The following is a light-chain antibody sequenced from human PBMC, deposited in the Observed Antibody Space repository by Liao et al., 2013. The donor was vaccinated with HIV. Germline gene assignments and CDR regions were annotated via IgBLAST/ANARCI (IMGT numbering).Light chain of an antibody. Sequence: SYVLTQPSSLSVAPGKTARMTCGGNSIGSKSVHWYQQKPGQAPVVVIYYDTDRPSGIPERFSGSNSGNTTTLTISGTQAMDEADYYCQAWDSSTYVFGTGTKVTVL. CDR2: YDT. V-gene: IGLV3-21*01. CDR1: SIGSKS. J-gene: IGLJ1*01. CDR3: QAWDSSTYV.